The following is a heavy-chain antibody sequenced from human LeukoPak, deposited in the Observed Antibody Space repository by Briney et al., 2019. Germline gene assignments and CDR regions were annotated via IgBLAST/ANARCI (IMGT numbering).Heavy chain of an antibody. J-gene: IGHJ6*04. CDR2: ISGRRDST. V-gene: IGHV3-23*01. Sequence: GGSLRLSCAASGFTFSSYGMSWVRQAPGKGLEWVSTISGRRDSTSYADSVKGRFTISRDNSKNTLYLQMNSLRAEDTAVYYCARDYPVTMIVVVLDVWGKGTTVTVSS. D-gene: IGHD3-22*01. CDR1: GFTFSSYG. CDR3: ARDYPVTMIVVVLDV.